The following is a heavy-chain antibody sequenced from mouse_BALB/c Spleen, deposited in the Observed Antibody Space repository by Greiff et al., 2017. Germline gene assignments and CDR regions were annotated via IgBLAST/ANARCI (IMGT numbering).Heavy chain of an antibody. CDR3: ARNFSDY. CDR2: IYPGGGDT. Sequence: QVQLKESGAELARPWASVSLSCTASGYTFTSYWMQWVRQRPGQGLEWIGDIYPGGGDTRYTQKFKGKATLTADKSSSTAYMKLSSLASEDSAVYYYARNFSDYWGQGTTLTVSS. CDR1: GYTFTSYW. V-gene: IGHV1-87*01. J-gene: IGHJ2*01.